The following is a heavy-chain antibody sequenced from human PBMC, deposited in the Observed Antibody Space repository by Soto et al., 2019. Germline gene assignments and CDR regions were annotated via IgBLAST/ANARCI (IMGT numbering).Heavy chain of an antibody. CDR2: IKNGEGKK. J-gene: IGHJ4*02. CDR1: GFTFSDYG. Sequence: LRLSCAASGFTFSDYGMSWVRQAPGKGLEWVADIKNGEGKKYYADSVKGRFTISRDNSKNTLNLQMNSLRAEDTAVYYCAKYGKAVVVDDVMYYWGQGTLVTVSS. CDR3: AKYGKAVVVDDVMYY. D-gene: IGHD2-15*01. V-gene: IGHV3-23*01.